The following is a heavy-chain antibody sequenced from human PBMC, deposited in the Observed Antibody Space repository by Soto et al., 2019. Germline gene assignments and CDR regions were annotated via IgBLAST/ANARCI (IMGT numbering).Heavy chain of an antibody. CDR2: ISSNGGST. CDR3: ARGPGYYFEY. Sequence: EVQLVESGGGLVQPGGSLRLSCAASGFTFSSYAMHWVRQAPGKGLEYVSAISSNGGSTYYANSVKGRFTISRDNSKNTLYLQMGSLRAEDMAVYYCARGPGYYFEYWGQGTLVNVSS. CDR1: GFTFSSYA. J-gene: IGHJ4*02. V-gene: IGHV3-64*01.